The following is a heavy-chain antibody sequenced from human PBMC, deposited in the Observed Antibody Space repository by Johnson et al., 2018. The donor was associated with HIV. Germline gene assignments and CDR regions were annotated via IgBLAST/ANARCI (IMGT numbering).Heavy chain of an antibody. CDR2: IKEDGGEI. Sequence: VQLVESGGGLVKPGGSLRLSCAVSGVIFSDYYMSWVRQAPGKGPEWVASIKEDGGEIYYADSVEGRFTISRDNTKESLYLQMNNLRAEDTAVYYCARAQAWGQGTMVIVSS. V-gene: IGHV3-7*05. J-gene: IGHJ3*01. CDR3: ARAQA. CDR1: GVIFSDYY.